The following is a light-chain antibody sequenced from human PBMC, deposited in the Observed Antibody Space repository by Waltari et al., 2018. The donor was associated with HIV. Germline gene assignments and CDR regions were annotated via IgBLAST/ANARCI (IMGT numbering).Light chain of an antibody. Sequence: QSALTQPPSASGSPGQSVTLSCTGTTSDVGAYNYVSWYQQHPGKAPKLMIYEVNKRPSGVPDRFSGSKSGNTASLTVSGLQTEDEADYYCSAYAGSTYVFGTGTTITVL. CDR1: TSDVGAYNY. J-gene: IGLJ1*01. V-gene: IGLV2-8*01. CDR3: SAYAGSTYV. CDR2: EVN.